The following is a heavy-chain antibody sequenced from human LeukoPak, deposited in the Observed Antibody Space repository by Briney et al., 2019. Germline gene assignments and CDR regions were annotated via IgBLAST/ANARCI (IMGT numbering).Heavy chain of an antibody. D-gene: IGHD5-24*01. V-gene: IGHV1-46*01. CDR3: ARDGSGEMATILPDY. CDR2: INPSGGST. CDR1: GYTFTSYY. Sequence: GASVKVSCKASGYTFTSYYMHWVRQAPGQGLEWMGIINPSGGSTSYAQKFQGRVTMTRDTSTSTVYMELSSLRSEDTAVYYCARDGSGEMATILPDYWGQGTLVTVSS. J-gene: IGHJ4*02.